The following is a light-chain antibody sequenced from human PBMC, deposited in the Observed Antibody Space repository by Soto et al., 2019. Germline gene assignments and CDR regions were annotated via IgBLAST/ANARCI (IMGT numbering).Light chain of an antibody. J-gene: IGLJ2*01. CDR3: SSYTSSSTQV. CDR1: SSDIGAYKY. Sequence: QSVLTQPASVSGSPGQSITISCSGTSSDIGAYKYVSWYQQHPGNAPKLMIYDVNNRPSGVSYRFSGSKSGNTASLTISGLQAEDEADYYCSSYTSSSTQVFGGGTKLTGL. V-gene: IGLV2-14*01. CDR2: DVN.